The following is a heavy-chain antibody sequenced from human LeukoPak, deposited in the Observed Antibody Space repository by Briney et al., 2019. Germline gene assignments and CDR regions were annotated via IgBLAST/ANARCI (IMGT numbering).Heavy chain of an antibody. CDR1: GYGFSDFY. CDR3: ATSSSVTHTRDP. V-gene: IGHV1-2*02. Sequence: ASVKVSCTASGYGFSDFYFNWVRQAPGQGLEWMGWINPHSGATNYAQSFQGRVSMDASFDTAYIELSRLTSDDTAVYYCATSSSVTHTRDPWGQGTLVTVSS. J-gene: IGHJ5*02. D-gene: IGHD5/OR15-5a*01. CDR2: INPHSGAT.